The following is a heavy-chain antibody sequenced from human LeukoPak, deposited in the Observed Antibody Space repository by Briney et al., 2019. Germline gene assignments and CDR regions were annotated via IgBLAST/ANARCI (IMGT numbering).Heavy chain of an antibody. CDR3: ARQDFQFLFGAFDI. CDR2: IYYSGST. Sequence: PSETLSLTCTVSGGSVSSGSYYWGWIRQPPGKGLEWIGSIYYSGSTYYNASLKSRVTISVDTSKNQFSLKMTSVTAADTAVYYCARQDFQFLFGAFDIWGQGTMVTVSS. CDR1: GGSVSSGSYY. V-gene: IGHV4-39*01. J-gene: IGHJ3*02. D-gene: IGHD3-3*01.